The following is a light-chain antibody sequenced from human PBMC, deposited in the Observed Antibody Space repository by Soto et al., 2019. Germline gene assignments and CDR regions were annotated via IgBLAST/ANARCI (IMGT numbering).Light chain of an antibody. V-gene: IGKV1-8*01. J-gene: IGKJ4*01. CDR1: QGISSY. CDR3: QQYYTYPLT. Sequence: AIRMTQSPSSISASTGDRVTITCRASQGISSYLAWYQQKPGKAPNLVIYTASTLQGGVPSRFSGNGSETDFTLTISCLQSEDFATYYCQQYYTYPLTFGGGTKVEIK. CDR2: TAS.